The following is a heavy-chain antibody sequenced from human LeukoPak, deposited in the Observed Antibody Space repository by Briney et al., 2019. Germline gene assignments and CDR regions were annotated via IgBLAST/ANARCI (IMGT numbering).Heavy chain of an antibody. J-gene: IGHJ3*02. CDR2: INPSGGST. Sequence: EASVKVSCKASGYTFTSYYMHWVRQAPGQGLEWMGIINPSGGSTSYAQKFQGRVTMTRDTSTSTVYMELSSLRSEDAAVYYCARGIQDIVVVPAAIDAFDIWGQGTMVTVSS. V-gene: IGHV1-46*01. D-gene: IGHD2-2*01. CDR1: GYTFTSYY. CDR3: ARGIQDIVVVPAAIDAFDI.